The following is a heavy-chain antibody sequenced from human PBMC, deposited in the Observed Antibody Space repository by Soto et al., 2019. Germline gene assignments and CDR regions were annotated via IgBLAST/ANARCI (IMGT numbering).Heavy chain of an antibody. J-gene: IGHJ4*02. D-gene: IGHD3-3*01. CDR2: IYYSGST. CDR1: GGSISSYY. V-gene: IGHV4-59*01. Sequence: PSETLSLTCTVSGGSISSYYWSWIRQPPGKGLEWIGYIYYSGSTNYNPSLKSRVTISVDTSKNQFSLKLNSVTAADTAVYYCARGHDFWSGFSYFDYWGQGTLVTVS. CDR3: ARGHDFWSGFSYFDY.